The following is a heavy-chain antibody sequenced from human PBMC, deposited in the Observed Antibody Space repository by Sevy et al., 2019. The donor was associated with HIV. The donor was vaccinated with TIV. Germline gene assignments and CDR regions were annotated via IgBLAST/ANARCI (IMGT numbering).Heavy chain of an antibody. CDR3: ANKRGYSHGPFDY. CDR1: GGSISSSDSY. J-gene: IGHJ4*02. Sequence: SETLSLTCSVSGGSISSSDSYWSWIRQPPGKGLEWIGYIHYSGGPYYNPFLNSRVAMSVDTSERQFSLRLSFMTAADTAVDYCANKRGYSHGPFDYWGQGALVTVSS. V-gene: IGHV4-30-4*01. D-gene: IGHD2-15*01. CDR2: IHYSGGP.